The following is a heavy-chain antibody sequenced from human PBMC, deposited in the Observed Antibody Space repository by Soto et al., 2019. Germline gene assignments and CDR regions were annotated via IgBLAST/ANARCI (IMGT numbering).Heavy chain of an antibody. Sequence: PGGSLRLSCVASGFTFSNFGLNWVRQAPGKGLEWVSSISSSDKYIYYADSVKGRFTISRDNAKNSLSLQMNSLRADDTAVYYCARVFCRGDCYSPLDYWGPGTLVTVSS. V-gene: IGHV3-21*01. CDR2: ISSSDKYI. CDR1: GFTFSNFG. CDR3: ARVFCRGDCYSPLDY. D-gene: IGHD2-21*02. J-gene: IGHJ4*02.